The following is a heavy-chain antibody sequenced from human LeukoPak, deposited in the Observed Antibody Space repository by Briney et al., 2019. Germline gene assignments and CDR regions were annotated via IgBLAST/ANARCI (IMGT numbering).Heavy chain of an antibody. CDR2: IYHSGST. V-gene: IGHV4-38-2*01. J-gene: IGHJ5*02. D-gene: IGHD3-3*01. CDR1: GYSISSGYY. CDR3: ARGGTFSSRFLECLISPPPLDIWFDP. Sequence: PSETLSLTCAVSGYSISSGYYWGWIRQPPGKGLEWIGSIYHSGSTYYNPSLKSRVTISVDTSRNQFSLKLSSVTAADTAVYYCARGGTFSSRFLECLISPPPLDIWFDPWGQGTLVTVSS.